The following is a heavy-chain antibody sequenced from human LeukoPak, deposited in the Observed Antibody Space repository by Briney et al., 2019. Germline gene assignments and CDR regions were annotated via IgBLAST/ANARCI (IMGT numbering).Heavy chain of an antibody. CDR3: ATTNDGGGYQWGDFFDF. Sequence: ASVKVSCKASGGTSNSHAISWVRQAPGQGLEWMGRIIPNLGTTNRAQNFQDRVTLTADKSTNTDYIELTSLTSDDTAVYYCATTNDGGGYQWGDFFDFWGQGTLVTVSS. CDR2: IIPNLGTT. D-gene: IGHD3-22*01. J-gene: IGHJ4*02. CDR1: GGTSNSHA. V-gene: IGHV1-69*04.